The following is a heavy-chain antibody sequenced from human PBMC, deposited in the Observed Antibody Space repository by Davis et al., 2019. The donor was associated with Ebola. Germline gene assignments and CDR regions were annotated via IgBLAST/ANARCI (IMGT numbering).Heavy chain of an antibody. Sequence: GESLKISCAASGFTFSSYGMHWVRQAPGKGLEWVAVIWYDGSNKYYADSVKGRFTISRDNSKNTLYLQMNSLRAEDTAVYYCAKDRFKHDYGGNSLGYWGQGTLVTVSS. CDR3: AKDRFKHDYGGNSLGY. J-gene: IGHJ4*02. CDR2: IWYDGSNK. D-gene: IGHD4-23*01. V-gene: IGHV3-33*06. CDR1: GFTFSSYG.